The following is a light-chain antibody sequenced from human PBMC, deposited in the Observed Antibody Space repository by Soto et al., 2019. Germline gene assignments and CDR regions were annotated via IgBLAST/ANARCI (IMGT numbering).Light chain of an antibody. CDR3: QQYDSPPFT. Sequence: IVMTQSQDSLAVSLGELSTINRTCKQTALYSPNKKNYLAWYQQKPGQPPKVLIYWASTRESGVPDRFSGSGSGTDFTLTISSLQAEDVAVYYCQQYDSPPFTFGGGTKVDIK. J-gene: IGKJ4*01. CDR1: QTALYSPNKKNY. CDR2: WAS. V-gene: IGKV4-1*01.